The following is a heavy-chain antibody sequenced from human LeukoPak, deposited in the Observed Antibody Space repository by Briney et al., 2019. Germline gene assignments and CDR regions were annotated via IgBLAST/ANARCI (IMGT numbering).Heavy chain of an antibody. J-gene: IGHJ4*02. CDR1: GGTFSSYT. Sequence: AASVKVSCKASGGTFSSYTISWVRQAPGQGLEWMGRIIPILGIANYAQKFQGRVTITADKSTSTAYMELSSLRSEDTAVYCCARDPGYCSSTSCYTRLGYWGQGTLVTVSS. D-gene: IGHD2-2*02. CDR3: ARDPGYCSSTSCYTRLGY. V-gene: IGHV1-69*04. CDR2: IIPILGIA.